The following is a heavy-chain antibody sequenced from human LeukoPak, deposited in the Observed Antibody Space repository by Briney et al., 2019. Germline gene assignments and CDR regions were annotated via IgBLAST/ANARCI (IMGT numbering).Heavy chain of an antibody. D-gene: IGHD3-10*01. CDR2: VYHNGNT. CDR3: ARHHRSGFGELLYYFDY. V-gene: IGHV4-59*08. J-gene: IGHJ4*02. CDR1: GTSISNFY. Sequence: PSETQSLTCTVSGTSISNFYWSWIRQPPGEGLQWIGYVYHNGNTNYNPSLRSRVSISMDPSKNPFSRRLTSVNAADTAVYYCARHHRSGFGELLYYFDYWGQGTLVTVSS.